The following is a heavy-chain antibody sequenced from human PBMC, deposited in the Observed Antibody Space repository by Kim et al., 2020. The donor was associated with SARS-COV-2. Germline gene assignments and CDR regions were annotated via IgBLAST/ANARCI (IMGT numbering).Heavy chain of an antibody. J-gene: IGHJ4*02. CDR3: AKAIVATSSLDY. V-gene: IGHV3-23*01. Sequence: YYADSVKGRFTISRDNSKNTLYLQMNSLRAEDTAVYYCAKAIVATSSLDYWGQGTLVTVSS. D-gene: IGHD5-12*01.